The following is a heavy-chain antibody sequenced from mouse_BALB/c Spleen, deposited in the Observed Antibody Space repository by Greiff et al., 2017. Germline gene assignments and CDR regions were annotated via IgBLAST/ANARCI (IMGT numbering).Heavy chain of an antibody. CDR2: IWAGGST. Sequence: VQLVESGPGLVAPSQSLSITCTVSGFSLTSYGVHWVRQPPGKGLEWLGVIWAGGSTNYNSALMSRLSISKDNSKSQVFLKMNSLQTDDTAMYYCAREGKYGNYGAYWGQGTLVTVSA. CDR1: GFSLTSYG. D-gene: IGHD2-10*02. CDR3: AREGKYGNYGAY. J-gene: IGHJ3*01. V-gene: IGHV2-9*02.